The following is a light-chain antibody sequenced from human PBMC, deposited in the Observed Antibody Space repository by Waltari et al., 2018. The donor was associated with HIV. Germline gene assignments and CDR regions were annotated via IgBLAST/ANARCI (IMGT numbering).Light chain of an antibody. CDR2: AAS. Sequence: DIQLTQSPSSVSASVGDRVTISCRATQDVGTWLARYQRRPGIPPYLLIYAASQLQSGVPSRFSGSGSVTDLALTISSLQLQDFAAFYCHQANTFPCTFGQGTTRE. CDR3: HQANTFPCT. J-gene: IGKJ2*02. CDR1: QDVGTW. V-gene: IGKV1-12*01.